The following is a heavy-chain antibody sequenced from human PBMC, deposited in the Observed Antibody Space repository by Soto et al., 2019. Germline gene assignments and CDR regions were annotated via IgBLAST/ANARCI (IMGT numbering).Heavy chain of an antibody. V-gene: IGHV3-15*07. CDR2: IKSKTDGGTT. CDR1: GFTFSNAW. Sequence: GGSLRLSCAASGFTFSNAWMNWVRQAPGKGLEWVGRIKSKTDGGTTDYAAPVKGRFTISRDDSKNTLYLQMNSLKTEDTAVYYCTTDLDSSGNYYYGMDVWGQGTTVTVSS. D-gene: IGHD3-22*01. J-gene: IGHJ6*02. CDR3: TTDLDSSGNYYYGMDV.